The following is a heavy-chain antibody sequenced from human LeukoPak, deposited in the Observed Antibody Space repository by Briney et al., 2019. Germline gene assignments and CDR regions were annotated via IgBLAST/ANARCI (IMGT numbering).Heavy chain of an antibody. CDR3: PKDFGAGGGSSFAS. Sequence: PGRSLRLSCAASGFSFSSYAMSWVRQAPGKGLEWVSAISGTGGSTYYADSVKGRFTISRDNSKNSVYLQMNSLRAEDTAVYYCPKDFGAGGGSSFASWGQETRFTVPS. CDR1: GFSFSSYA. D-gene: IGHD3-3*01. CDR2: ISGTGGST. J-gene: IGHJ5*02. V-gene: IGHV3-23*01.